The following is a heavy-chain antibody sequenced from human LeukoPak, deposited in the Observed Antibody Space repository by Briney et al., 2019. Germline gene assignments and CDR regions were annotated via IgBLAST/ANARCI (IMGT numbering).Heavy chain of an antibody. CDR2: ISYDGSNK. D-gene: IGHD3-3*01. CDR1: GFTFSSYA. J-gene: IGHJ4*02. V-gene: IGHV3-30-3*01. CDR3: ASQEPEYYDFWSGFSPSDY. Sequence: GGSLRLFCAASGFTFSSYAMHWVRQAPGKGLEWVAVISYDGSNKYYADSVKGRFTISRDNSKNTLYLQMNSLGAEDTAVYYCASQEPEYYDFWSGFSPSDYWGQGTLVTVSS.